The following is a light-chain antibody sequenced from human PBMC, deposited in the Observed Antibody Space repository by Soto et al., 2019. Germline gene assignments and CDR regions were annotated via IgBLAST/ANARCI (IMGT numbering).Light chain of an antibody. CDR3: QQYGSSPQNT. CDR1: QSVSSSY. Sequence: EIVLTQSPGTLSLSPGERATLSCRASQSVSSSYLAWYQQKPGQAPRLLIYGSSSRATGIPDRFSGSGSGTXXXXXXXXXXXXXFAVYYCQQYGSSPQNTFGQXTKLEIK. J-gene: IGKJ2*01. CDR2: GSS. V-gene: IGKV3-20*01.